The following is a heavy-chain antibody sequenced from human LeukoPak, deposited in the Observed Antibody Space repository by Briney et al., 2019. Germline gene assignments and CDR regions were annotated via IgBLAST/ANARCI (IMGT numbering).Heavy chain of an antibody. V-gene: IGHV3-21*01. J-gene: IGHJ4*02. CDR2: ISSTSSSI. CDR3: ARSGSSWYYFDY. Sequence: GGSLRLSCAASGFSLSSYRMNWVRQAPGKGLEWVSSISSTSSSIYYADSVKGRFTISRDNAKNSLYLQMNSLRPEDTAVYYCARSGSSWYYFDYWGQGTLVTVSS. CDR1: GFSLSSYR. D-gene: IGHD6-13*01.